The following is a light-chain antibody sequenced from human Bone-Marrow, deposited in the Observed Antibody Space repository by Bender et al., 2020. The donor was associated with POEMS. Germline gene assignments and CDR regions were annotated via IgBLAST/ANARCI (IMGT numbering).Light chain of an antibody. J-gene: IGLJ1*01. CDR1: NIGSKS. CDR2: RDG. Sequence: SYVLTQPPSVSVAPGQTARITCGGNNIGSKSVHWYQQKSGQAPVMVMSRDGERPSGIPERISGSSSGATATLTISGVQADDEADYYCQSRDSSETYVFGTGTKVTVL. V-gene: IGLV3-25*03. CDR3: QSRDSSETYV.